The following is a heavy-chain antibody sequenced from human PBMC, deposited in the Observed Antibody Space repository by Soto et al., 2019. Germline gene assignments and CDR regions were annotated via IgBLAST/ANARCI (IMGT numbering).Heavy chain of an antibody. CDR1: GFTVSSYG. Sequence: GGSLRLSCAASGFTVSSYGMHWVRQAPGKGLEWVAVIWYDGSNKYYADSVKGRFTISRDNSKNTLYLQMNSLRAEDTAVYYCARRWELDDAFDIWGQGTMVTVSS. V-gene: IGHV3-33*01. CDR2: IWYDGSNK. D-gene: IGHD3-10*01. J-gene: IGHJ3*02. CDR3: ARRWELDDAFDI.